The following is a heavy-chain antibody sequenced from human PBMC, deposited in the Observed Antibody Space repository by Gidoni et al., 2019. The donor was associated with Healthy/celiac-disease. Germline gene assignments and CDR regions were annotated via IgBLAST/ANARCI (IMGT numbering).Heavy chain of an antibody. J-gene: IGHJ4*02. CDR3: ARRGDTALDY. D-gene: IGHD5-18*01. Sequence: QVQLQQWGAGLLKPSETLSRTCAVYGGSFSGYYWSWIRQPPGKGLEWIGEINHSGSTNYNPSLKSRVTISVDTSKNQFSLKLSSVTAADTAVYYCARRGDTALDYWGQGTLVTVSS. V-gene: IGHV4-34*01. CDR2: INHSGST. CDR1: GGSFSGYY.